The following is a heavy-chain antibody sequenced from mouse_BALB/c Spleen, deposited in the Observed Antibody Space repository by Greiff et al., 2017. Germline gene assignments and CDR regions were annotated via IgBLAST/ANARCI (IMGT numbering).Heavy chain of an antibody. D-gene: IGHD3-1*01. CDR2: INPYNDGT. CDR3: ARVQLGLRTYYAMDY. J-gene: IGHJ4*01. CDR1: GYTFTSYV. Sequence: EVQLQQSGPELVKPGASVKMSCKASGYTFTSYVMHWVKQKPGQGLEWIGYINPYNDGTKYNEKFKGKATLTSDKSSSTAYMELSSLTSEDSAVYYCARVQLGLRTYYAMDYWGQGTSVTVSS. V-gene: IGHV1-14*01.